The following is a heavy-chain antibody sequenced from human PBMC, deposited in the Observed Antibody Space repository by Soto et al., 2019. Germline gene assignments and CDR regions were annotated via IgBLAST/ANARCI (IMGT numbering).Heavy chain of an antibody. J-gene: IGHJ6*02. D-gene: IGHD3-10*01. CDR3: VRGPEELVYYNSIDV. V-gene: IGHV3-11*01. CDR1: GFTFSDYY. CDR2: ISIGGTPI. Sequence: GVLRLSCEASGFTFSDYYMSWIRQVPGKGLEWVSYISIGGTPIYYADSVKGRFTISRDNAQNSLYLHMTSLTAEDAALYYCVRGPEELVYYNSIDVWGQGTTVTVSS.